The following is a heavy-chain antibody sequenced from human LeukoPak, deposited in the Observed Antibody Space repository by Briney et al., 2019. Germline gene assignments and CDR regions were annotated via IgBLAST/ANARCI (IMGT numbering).Heavy chain of an antibody. CDR2: IIPIFGTA. Sequence: AASVKVSCKASGGTFSSYAISWVRQAPGQGREWMGGIIPIFGTANSAQKFQGRVTITADESTSTAYMELSSLRSEDTAVYYCASLTGPQPGYWGQGTLVTVSS. CDR1: GGTFSSYA. CDR3: ASLTGPQPGY. D-gene: IGHD1-14*01. J-gene: IGHJ4*02. V-gene: IGHV1-69*01.